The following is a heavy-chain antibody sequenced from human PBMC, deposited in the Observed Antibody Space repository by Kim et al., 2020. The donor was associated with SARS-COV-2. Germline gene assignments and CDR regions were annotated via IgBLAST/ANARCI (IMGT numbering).Heavy chain of an antibody. CDR1: GGSISSSSYY. CDR2: IYYSGST. CDR3: ARQGDIVVVPAAIPLGWFDP. J-gene: IGHJ5*02. Sequence: SETLSLTCTVSGGSISSSSYYWGWIRQPPGKGLEWIGSIYYSGSTYYNPSLKSRVTISVDTSKNQFSLKLSSVTAADTAVYYCARQGDIVVVPAAIPLGWFDPWGQGTLVTVSS. D-gene: IGHD2-2*02. V-gene: IGHV4-39*01.